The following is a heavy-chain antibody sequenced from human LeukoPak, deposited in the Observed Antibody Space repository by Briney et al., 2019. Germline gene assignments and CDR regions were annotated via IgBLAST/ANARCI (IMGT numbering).Heavy chain of an antibody. CDR3: ARVDGGEWYYFDY. D-gene: IGHD2-8*02. CDR2: INPNNGGT. Sequence: ASVKVSCKASGYTFTGYYMHWVRQAPGQGLEWMGWINPNNGGTNHAQKFQGRVTMTLDTSISTGYMELSSLRSDDTAIYFCARVDGGEWYYFDYWGQGTLVTVFS. CDR1: GYTFTGYY. V-gene: IGHV1-2*02. J-gene: IGHJ4*02.